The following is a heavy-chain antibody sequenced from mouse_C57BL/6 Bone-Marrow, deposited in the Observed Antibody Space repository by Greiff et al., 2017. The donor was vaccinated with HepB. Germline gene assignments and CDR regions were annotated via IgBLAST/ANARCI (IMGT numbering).Heavy chain of an antibody. CDR2: IHPNSGST. V-gene: IGHV1-64*01. CDR3: ARYPLCYYDSSY. J-gene: IGHJ2*01. Sequence: QVQLQQPGAELVKPGASVKLSCKASGYTFTSYWMHWVKQRPGQGLEWIGMIHPNSGSTNYNEKFKSKATLTVDKSSSTAYMQLSSLTSEDSAVYYCARYPLCYYDSSYWGQGTTLTVSS. CDR1: GYTFTSYW. D-gene: IGHD1-1*01.